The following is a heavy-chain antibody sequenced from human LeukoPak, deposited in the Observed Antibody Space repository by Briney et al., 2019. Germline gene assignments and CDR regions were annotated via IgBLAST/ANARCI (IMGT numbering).Heavy chain of an antibody. CDR1: GYTFTGYY. D-gene: IGHD5-12*01. CDR2: INPNSGGT. Sequence: ASVKVSCKASGYTFTGYYMHWVRQAPGQGLEWMGWINPNSGGTNYAQKFQGRVTMTRDTSISTAYMELSRLRSDDTATYYCARGRVGVATISYWGQGTLVTVSS. V-gene: IGHV1-2*02. CDR3: ARGRVGVATISY. J-gene: IGHJ4*02.